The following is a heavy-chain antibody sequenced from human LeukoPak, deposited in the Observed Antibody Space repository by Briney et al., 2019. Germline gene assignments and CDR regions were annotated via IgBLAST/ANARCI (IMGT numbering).Heavy chain of an antibody. CDR2: INAGNGNT. CDR1: GYTFTSYA. V-gene: IGHV1-3*01. J-gene: IGHJ4*02. Sequence: ASVKVSCKASGYTFTSYAMHWVRQAPGQRLEWMGWINAGNGNTKYSQKFQGRVTITRDTSASTAYMELSSLRSEDTAVYYCARDETPREVWFGTLDYWGQGTLVTVSS. D-gene: IGHD3-10*01. CDR3: ARDETPREVWFGTLDY.